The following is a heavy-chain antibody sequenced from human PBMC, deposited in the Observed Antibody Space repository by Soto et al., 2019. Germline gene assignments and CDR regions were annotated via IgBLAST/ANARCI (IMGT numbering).Heavy chain of an antibody. CDR2: INPSGGST. CDR1: GYTFTSYY. V-gene: IGHV1-46*01. Sequence: ASVKVSCKASGYTFTSYYMHWVRQAPGQGLERMGIINPSGGSTSYAQKFQGRVTMTRDTSTSTVYMELSSLRSEDTAVYYCARARGYSGYDYNYYYYGMDVWGQGTTVTVSS. CDR3: ARARGYSGYDYNYYYYGMDV. D-gene: IGHD5-12*01. J-gene: IGHJ6*02.